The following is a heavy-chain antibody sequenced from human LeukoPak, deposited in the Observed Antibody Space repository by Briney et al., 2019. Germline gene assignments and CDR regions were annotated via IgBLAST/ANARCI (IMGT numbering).Heavy chain of an antibody. Sequence: ASVKVSCKASGGTFSSYAISWVRQAPGQGLEWMGRIIPILGIANYAQKFQGRVTITADKSTSTAYMELSSLRSEDTAVYYCARDAEYCTNGVCFPYGMDVWGQGTTVTVSS. CDR1: GGTFSSYA. D-gene: IGHD2-8*01. CDR3: ARDAEYCTNGVCFPYGMDV. CDR2: IIPILGIA. J-gene: IGHJ6*02. V-gene: IGHV1-69*04.